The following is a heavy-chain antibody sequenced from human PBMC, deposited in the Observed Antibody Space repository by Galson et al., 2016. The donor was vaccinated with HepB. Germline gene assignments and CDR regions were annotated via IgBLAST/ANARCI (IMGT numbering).Heavy chain of an antibody. D-gene: IGHD3-10*01. J-gene: IGHJ4*02. CDR2: INTDGSST. Sequence: SLRLSCAASGFTFSSHWMHWVRQAPGKGLVWVSRINTDGSSTSYADSVKGRFTISRDNAKNTLYLQMNSLRAEDTAVYYCARKGGIYSPWGYWGRGTLVTVSS. CDR3: ARKGGIYSPWGY. CDR1: GFTFSSHW. V-gene: IGHV3-74*01.